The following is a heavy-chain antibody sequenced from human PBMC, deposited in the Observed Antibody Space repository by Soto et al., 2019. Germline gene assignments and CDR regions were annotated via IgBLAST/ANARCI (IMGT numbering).Heavy chain of an antibody. V-gene: IGHV3-15*07. CDR3: TTLGSHYYYHNFDV. Sequence: EVQLLESGGGLVTPGGSLRLSCAASGFSFTSAWMNWVRQAPGKGLEWVAPIKMKSEGGTTSYAAPVNGRFTISRDDSKKTLYLQMSGLRTEDTAVYYCTTLGSHYYYHNFDVWGQGTTVTVSS. CDR2: IKMKSEGGTT. CDR1: GFSFTSAW. J-gene: IGHJ6*02.